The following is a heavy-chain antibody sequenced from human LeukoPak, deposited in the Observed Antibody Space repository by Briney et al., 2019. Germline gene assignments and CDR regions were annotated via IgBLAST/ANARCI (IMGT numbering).Heavy chain of an antibody. D-gene: IGHD3-3*01. CDR2: INPNSGGT. J-gene: IGHJ1*01. CDR3: ANGITIFGVGTPVGYFQH. V-gene: IGHV1-2*06. Sequence: ASVKVSCKASGYTFTRYYMHWVRQAPGQGLEWMGRINPNSGGTNYAQKFQGRVTMTRDTSISTAYMELSRLRSDDTAVYYCANGITIFGVGTPVGYFQHWGQGTLVTVSS. CDR1: GYTFTRYY.